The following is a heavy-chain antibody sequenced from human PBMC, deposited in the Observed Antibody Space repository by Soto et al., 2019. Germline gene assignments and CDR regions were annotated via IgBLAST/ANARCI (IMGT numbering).Heavy chain of an antibody. V-gene: IGHV4-61*08. CDR1: RGSISSGGYY. Sequence: SETLSLSCTVSRGSISSGGYYWSWIRQHPGKGLEWIGYIYYSGSTNYNPSLKSRVTISVDTSKNQFSLKLSSVTAADTAVYYCARCPFIRGVPLYYSYYYMDVWGKGTTVTVSS. J-gene: IGHJ6*03. CDR2: IYYSGST. CDR3: ARCPFIRGVPLYYSYYYMDV. D-gene: IGHD3-10*01.